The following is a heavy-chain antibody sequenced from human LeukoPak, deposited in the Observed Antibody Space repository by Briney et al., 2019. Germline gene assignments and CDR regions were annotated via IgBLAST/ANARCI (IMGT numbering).Heavy chain of an antibody. CDR3: ARDGSGSSKYYFDY. CDR2: INPNSGGT. V-gene: IGHV1-2*02. J-gene: IGHJ4*02. D-gene: IGHD3-10*01. CDR1: GYTFTGYY. Sequence: ASVKVSCKASGYTFTGYYMHWVRQAPGQGLEWMGWINPNSGGTNYAQKFQGRVTMTRDTSISTAYMELSRLRSDDTAVYYCARDGSGSSKYYFDYWGQGTLVTVSS.